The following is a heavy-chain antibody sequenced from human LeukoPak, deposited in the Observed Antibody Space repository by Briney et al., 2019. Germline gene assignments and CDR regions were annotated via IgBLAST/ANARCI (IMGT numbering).Heavy chain of an antibody. CDR3: ARGGSHDAFDI. CDR1: GGTFSSYA. CDR2: IIPILGIA. Sequence: SVKVSCKTSGGTFSSYAISWVRQAPGQGLEWMGRIIPILGIANYAQKFQGRVTITADKSTSTAYMGLSSLRSEDTAVYYCARGGSHDAFDIWGQGTMVTVSS. D-gene: IGHD3-16*01. J-gene: IGHJ3*02. V-gene: IGHV1-69*04.